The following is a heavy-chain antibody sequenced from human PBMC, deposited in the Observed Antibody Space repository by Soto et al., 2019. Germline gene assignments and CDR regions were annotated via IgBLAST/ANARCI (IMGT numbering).Heavy chain of an antibody. CDR3: SRTNYDYVLGSYRFDY. V-gene: IGHV4-30-4*01. CDR2: SSYSGTT. D-gene: IGHD3-16*02. CDR1: GGSITSGDYY. Sequence: QVQLQESGPGLVKPSQTLSLTCTVSGGSITSGDYYWSWIRQPPGQGLEWIGYSSYSGTTYHNPSLKSRLTISVGTSKNQFSRNLNSVTAAVTAVYYCSRTNYDYVLGSYRFDYWGQGALVTVSS. J-gene: IGHJ4*02.